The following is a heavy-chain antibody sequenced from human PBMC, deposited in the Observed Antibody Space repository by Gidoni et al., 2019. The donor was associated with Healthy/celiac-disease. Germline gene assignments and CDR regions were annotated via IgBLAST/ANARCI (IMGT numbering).Heavy chain of an antibody. CDR3: ARGGGYCSGGSCYSADY. D-gene: IGHD2-15*01. CDR1: GGTFSSYA. Sequence: QVQLVQSGAEVKKPGSSVKVYCKVSGGTFSSYAISCVRQAPEQWFEWMGGIIPIFGTSNYAQKYQGRVTITADESTSTAYMELSSLRSEDTAVYYCARGGGYCSGGSCYSADYWGQGTLVTVSS. J-gene: IGHJ4*02. V-gene: IGHV1-69*01. CDR2: IIPIFGTS.